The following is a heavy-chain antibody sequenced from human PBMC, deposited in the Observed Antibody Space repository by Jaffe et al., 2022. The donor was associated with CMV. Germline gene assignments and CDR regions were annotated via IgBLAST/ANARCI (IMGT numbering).Heavy chain of an antibody. Sequence: QVQLQQSGPGLVKPSQTLSLTCAISGDSVSSNSAAWNWIRQSPSRGLEWLGRTYYRSKWYNDYAVSVKSRITINPDTSKNQFSLQLNSVTPEDTAVYYCARDFTYYDFWSGYYRYYYYGMDVWGQGTTVTVSS. V-gene: IGHV6-1*01. CDR2: TYYRSKWYN. CDR3: ARDFTYYDFWSGYYRYYYYGMDV. CDR1: GDSVSSNSAA. J-gene: IGHJ6*02. D-gene: IGHD3-3*01.